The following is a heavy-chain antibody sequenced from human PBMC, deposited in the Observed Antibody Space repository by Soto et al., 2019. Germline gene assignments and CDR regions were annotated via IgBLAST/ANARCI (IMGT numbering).Heavy chain of an antibody. CDR1: GFSLSTNGVA. J-gene: IGHJ5*02. D-gene: IGHD3-16*01. CDR3: GHGSTWGSWFDP. CDR2: IYWDDDK. Sequence: QITLKESGPTLVKPTQTLTLTCTFSGFSLSTNGVAVGWIRQPPGKALEWLALIYWDDDKRYSSSLKSRLTITKDTSKNQVVLTMTNMDPVDTATYYCGHGSTWGSWFDPLGQGTLVTVSS. V-gene: IGHV2-5*02.